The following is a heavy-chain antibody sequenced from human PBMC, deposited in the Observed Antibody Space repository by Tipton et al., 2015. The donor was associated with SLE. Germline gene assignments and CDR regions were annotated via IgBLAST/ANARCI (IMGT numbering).Heavy chain of an antibody. V-gene: IGHV3-33*01. CDR3: ARDRPYYGSAFDY. D-gene: IGHD3-10*01. CDR2: IRYDGSNK. J-gene: IGHJ4*02. CDR1: GFTFSSYG. Sequence: RSLRLSCAASGFTFSSYGMHWVRQAPGKGLEWVAFIRYDGSNKYYADSVKGRFTISRDNAKNSLYLQMNSPKAEDTAVYYCARDRPYYGSAFDYWGQGTLVTVSS.